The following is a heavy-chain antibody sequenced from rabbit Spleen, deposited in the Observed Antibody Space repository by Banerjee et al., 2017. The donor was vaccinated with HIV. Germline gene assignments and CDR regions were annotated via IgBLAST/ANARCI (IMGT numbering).Heavy chain of an antibody. CDR2: IDSGSSGFT. CDR1: GFSFSSSYY. D-gene: IGHD1-1*01. Sequence: QQQLEESGGGLVKPGGTLTLTCTASGFSFSSSYYMCWVRQAPGKGLEWIACIDSGSSGFTYSATWAKGRFTCSKTSSTTVTLQMTSLTVADTATYFCARDTSSSFSSYGMDLWGPGTLVTVS. V-gene: IGHV1S45*01. CDR3: ARDTSSSFSSYGMDL. J-gene: IGHJ6*01.